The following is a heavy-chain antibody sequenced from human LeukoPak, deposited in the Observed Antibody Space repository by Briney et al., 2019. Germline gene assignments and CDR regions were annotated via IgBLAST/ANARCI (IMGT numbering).Heavy chain of an antibody. J-gene: IGHJ3*02. D-gene: IGHD3-16*01. CDR3: ARDGGSNDAFDI. V-gene: IGHV4-39*07. CDR2: IYYSGST. Sequence: SETLSLTCTVSGGSISSSSYYWGWIRQPPGKGLEWIGSIYYSGSTYYNPSLKSRVTISVDTSKNQFSLKLSSVTAADTAVYYCARDGGSNDAFDIWGQGTMVTVSS. CDR1: GGSISSSSYY.